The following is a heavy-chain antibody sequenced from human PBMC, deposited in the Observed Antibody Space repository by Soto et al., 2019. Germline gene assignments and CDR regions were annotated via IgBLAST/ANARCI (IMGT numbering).Heavy chain of an antibody. Sequence: QITLKESGPALVEPTQTLTLTCTFSGFSLTTSGVVVGWIRQSPGKALDWLAVIYWDTDRRYSPPLETRLTITNNRYKCQVVLTMTNVDPLYTAKYYCAHMSYDFWNYYYWNYVDYWGPGTLVTVSS. CDR2: IYWDTDR. J-gene: IGHJ4*02. V-gene: IGHV2-5*02. D-gene: IGHD3-3*01. CDR3: AHMSYDFWNYYYWNYVDY. CDR1: GFSLTTSGVV.